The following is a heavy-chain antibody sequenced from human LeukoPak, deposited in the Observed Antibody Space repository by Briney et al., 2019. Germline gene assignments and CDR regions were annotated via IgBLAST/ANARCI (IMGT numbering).Heavy chain of an antibody. V-gene: IGHV3-23*01. D-gene: IGHD3-22*01. Sequence: GGSLRLSCAASGFTVSFYAMSWVRQAPGKGLEWVSVIAGGGSSTYYADSVKGRFTISRDNSKNTLYLQMNSLRVEDTAVYYCVKYMGAEWLLLFSYWGQGTLVTVSS. CDR3: VKYMGAEWLLLFSY. J-gene: IGHJ4*02. CDR1: GFTVSFYA. CDR2: IAGGGSST.